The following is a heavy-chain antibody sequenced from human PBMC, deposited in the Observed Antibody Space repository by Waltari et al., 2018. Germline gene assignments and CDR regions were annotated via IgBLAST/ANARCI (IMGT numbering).Heavy chain of an antibody. J-gene: IGHJ4*02. V-gene: IGHV4-38-2*01. D-gene: IGHD1-1*01. CDR1: NYSISSGYY. Sequence: VQLQESGRGLVKPSETLSLTGGVSNYSISSGYYWGWIRQPPGTGLEWLGSADPRGRSFYNPSLNSRITLSIDTSNNQFSLRLTSVTAADTAIYFCARVAGYSADWNRGGDYFDSWGQGTLVTVSS. CDR3: ARVAGYSADWNRGGDYFDS. CDR2: ADPRGRS.